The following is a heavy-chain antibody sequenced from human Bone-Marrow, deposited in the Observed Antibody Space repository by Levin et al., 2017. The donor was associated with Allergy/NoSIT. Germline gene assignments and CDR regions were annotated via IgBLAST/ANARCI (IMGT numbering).Heavy chain of an antibody. Sequence: GESLKISCAASGFTFSDYYMSWIRQAPGKGLEWVSYISSSGSTIYYADSVKGRFTISRDNAKNSLYLQMNSLRAEDTAVYYCASPVVGQQPHPHYYGMDVWGQGTTVTVSS. CDR3: ASPVVGQQPHPHYYGMDV. J-gene: IGHJ6*02. CDR1: GFTFSDYY. D-gene: IGHD6-13*01. V-gene: IGHV3-11*01. CDR2: ISSSGSTI.